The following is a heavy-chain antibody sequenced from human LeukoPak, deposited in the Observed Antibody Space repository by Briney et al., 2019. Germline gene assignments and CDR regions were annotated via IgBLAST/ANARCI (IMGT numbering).Heavy chain of an antibody. CDR3: ASSGSGWYTPPLY. J-gene: IGHJ4*02. CDR1: GVTFSSYE. D-gene: IGHD6-19*01. CDR2: ISSSGSTI. V-gene: IGHV3-48*03. Sequence: GGSLRLSCAASGVTFSSYEMNWVRQAPGKGMERGSYISSSGSTIYYADSVKGPFTISRDNPKNSLYLQMNSLRAEDTAVYYCASSGSGWYTPPLYWGQGTLVTVSS.